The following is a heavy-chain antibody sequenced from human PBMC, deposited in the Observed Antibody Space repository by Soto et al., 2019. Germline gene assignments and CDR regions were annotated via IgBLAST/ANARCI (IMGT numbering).Heavy chain of an antibody. Sequence: SSETLSLTCSVSGGSISSYYWSWIRQPAGKGLEWIGRIYTSGSTNYNPSLKSRVTMSVDTSKNQFSLKLSSVTAADTAVYYCARGIGLAARPAFLGGMDVWGQGTTVT. J-gene: IGHJ6*02. V-gene: IGHV4-4*07. D-gene: IGHD6-6*01. CDR3: ARGIGLAARPAFLGGMDV. CDR2: IYTSGST. CDR1: GGSISSYY.